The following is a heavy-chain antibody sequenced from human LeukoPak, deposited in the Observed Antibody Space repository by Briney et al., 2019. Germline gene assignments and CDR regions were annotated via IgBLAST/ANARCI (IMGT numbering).Heavy chain of an antibody. CDR2: ISTYNGNT. CDR3: ARVAAASIIPFYNWFDP. Sequence: ASVKVSCKASGYTFTSYGISWVRQAPGQGLEWMGWISTYNGNTNYAQKLQGRVTMTTDTSTSTAYVELRSLRSDDTAVYYCARVAAASIIPFYNWFDPWGQGTLVTVSS. J-gene: IGHJ5*02. D-gene: IGHD6-13*01. V-gene: IGHV1-18*01. CDR1: GYTFTSYG.